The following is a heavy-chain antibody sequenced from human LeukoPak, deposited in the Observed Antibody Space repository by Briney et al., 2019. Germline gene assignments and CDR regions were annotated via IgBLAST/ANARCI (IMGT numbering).Heavy chain of an antibody. Sequence: SETLSLTCAVSGGSISSSYWWSWVRQPPGKGLEWIGEIYHTGSTNYNPSLKSRVTISVDKSKNQFSLKLSSVTAADTAVYYCARKGYSIGYWFDPWGQGILVTVSS. CDR2: IYHTGST. V-gene: IGHV4-4*02. D-gene: IGHD6-25*01. CDR1: GGSISSSYW. J-gene: IGHJ5*02. CDR3: ARKGYSIGYWFDP.